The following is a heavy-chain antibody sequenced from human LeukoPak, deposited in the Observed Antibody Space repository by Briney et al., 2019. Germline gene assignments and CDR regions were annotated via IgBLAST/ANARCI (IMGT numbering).Heavy chain of an antibody. CDR1: GGSISSYY. CDR2: IYYSGST. J-gene: IGHJ6*02. D-gene: IGHD3-22*01. V-gene: IGHV4-59*01. CDR3: ARGLVYYYDSSGPYGMDV. Sequence: SETLSLTCTVSGGSISSYYWSWIRQPPGKGLEWIGYIYYSGSTNYNPSLKSRVTISVDTSKNQFSLKLSSVTAADTAVYYCARGLVYYYDSSGPYGMDVWGQGTTVTVSS.